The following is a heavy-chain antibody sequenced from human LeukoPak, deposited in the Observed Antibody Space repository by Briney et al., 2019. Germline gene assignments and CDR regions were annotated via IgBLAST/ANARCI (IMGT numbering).Heavy chain of an antibody. CDR2: ISYDGSNK. CDR3: ARAHQPYGDYAFDY. V-gene: IGHV3-30-3*01. J-gene: IGHJ4*02. D-gene: IGHD4-17*01. CDR1: GFTFSSYA. Sequence: GGSLRLSCAASGFTFSSYAMHWVRQAPGKGLEWVAVISYDGSNKYYADSVKGRFTVSRDNSKNTLYLQMNSLRAEDTAVYYCARAHQPYGDYAFDYWGQGTLVTVSS.